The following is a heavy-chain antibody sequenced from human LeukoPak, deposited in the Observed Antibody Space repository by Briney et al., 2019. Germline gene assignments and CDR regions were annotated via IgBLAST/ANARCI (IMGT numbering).Heavy chain of an antibody. Sequence: PGGSLRLSCAASGFTVSSNYMSWVRQAPGKGLEWVSVIYSGGSTFYADSVKGRFTISRDSARNALYLQMDSLRDEDTAVYYCARDESGVGSGGIDFWGQGTLVTVSS. CDR1: GFTVSSNY. D-gene: IGHD2-15*01. CDR3: ARDESGVGSGGIDF. CDR2: IYSGGST. V-gene: IGHV3-53*01. J-gene: IGHJ4*02.